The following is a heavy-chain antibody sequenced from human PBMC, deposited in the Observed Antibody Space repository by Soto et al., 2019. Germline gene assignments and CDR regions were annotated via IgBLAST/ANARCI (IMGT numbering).Heavy chain of an antibody. Sequence: SETLSLTCAVYGGSFSGYYWSWIRQPPGKGLEWIGEINHSGSTNYNPSLKSRVTISVDTSKNQFSLKLSSVTAADTAVYYCARVGTAYGEFDYWGQGALVTVSS. CDR1: GGSFSGYY. CDR3: ARVGTAYGEFDY. V-gene: IGHV4-34*01. J-gene: IGHJ4*02. D-gene: IGHD4-17*01. CDR2: INHSGST.